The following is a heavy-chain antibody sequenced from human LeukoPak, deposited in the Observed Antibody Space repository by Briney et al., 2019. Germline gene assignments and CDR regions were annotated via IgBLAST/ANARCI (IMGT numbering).Heavy chain of an antibody. Sequence: ASVKVSCKAYGYTFTSLDINWVRQATGQWLEWMGWINPNSGNRGYAQQFQGRITITRDTSISTVCMELSSLRSEDTAVYYCARVDGRPDYWGQGTLVTVFS. CDR3: ARVDGRPDY. J-gene: IGHJ4*02. D-gene: IGHD2-8*01. V-gene: IGHV1-8*01. CDR1: GYTFTSLD. CDR2: INPNSGNR.